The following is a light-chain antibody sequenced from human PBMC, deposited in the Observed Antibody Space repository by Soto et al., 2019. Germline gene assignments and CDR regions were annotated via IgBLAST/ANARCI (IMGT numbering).Light chain of an antibody. CDR2: SNN. J-gene: IGLJ3*02. V-gene: IGLV1-44*01. Sequence: QSVLTQPPSASGTPGQRVTISCSGSSSNIGSNPVNWYQQLPGTAPKLVIYSNNQRPAGVPDRFSGSDSGTSASLAISGLQSDDEADYYCAAWDDSLNGWVFGGGTKLTVL. CDR3: AAWDDSLNGWV. CDR1: SSNIGSNP.